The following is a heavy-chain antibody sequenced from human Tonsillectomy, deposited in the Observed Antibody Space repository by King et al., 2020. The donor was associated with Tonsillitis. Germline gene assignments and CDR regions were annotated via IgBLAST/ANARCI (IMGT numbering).Heavy chain of an antibody. J-gene: IGHJ3*02. CDR2: TYYRSKWYN. D-gene: IGHD5-24*01. CDR1: GDSVSSNSAA. Sequence: MQLQESGPGLVKPSQTLSLTCAISGDSVSSNSAAWNWIRQSPSRGLEWQGRTYYRSKWYNDYAVSVKSRIIINPDTSKNQFSLQLNSVTPEDTAVYYCARNLGDGYSWDGFGIWGQGTMVTVSS. CDR3: ARNLGDGYSWDGFGI. V-gene: IGHV6-1*01.